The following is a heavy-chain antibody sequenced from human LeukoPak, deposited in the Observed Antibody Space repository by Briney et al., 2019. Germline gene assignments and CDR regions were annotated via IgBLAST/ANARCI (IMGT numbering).Heavy chain of an antibody. CDR1: GFTFSNYV. CDR2: ISGTGGST. D-gene: IGHD2-2*01. J-gene: IGHJ6*02. V-gene: IGHV3-23*01. Sequence: GRSLRLSCAASGFTFSNYVMSWVRQAPGKGLEWVSAISGTGGSTYYADSVKGRFTISRDNSKNTLYLQMNSLRAEDTAVYYCARDPLYCSSTSCQNLYYYYYYGMDVWGQGTTVTVSS. CDR3: ARDPLYCSSTSCQNLYYYYYYGMDV.